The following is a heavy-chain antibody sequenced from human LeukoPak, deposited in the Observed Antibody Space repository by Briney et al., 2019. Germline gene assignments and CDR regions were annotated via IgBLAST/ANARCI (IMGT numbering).Heavy chain of an antibody. V-gene: IGHV3-11*01. CDR1: GFTFSNYY. D-gene: IGHD1-1*01. J-gene: IGHJ3*02. Sequence: VGSLRLSCAASGFTFSNYYMSWIRQAPGKGMEWVSYISSSGSTIYYADSVKGRFTISRDNAKNSLYLQMNSLRAEDTAVYYCAREGTLHAFDIWGQGTMVTVSS. CDR3: AREGTLHAFDI. CDR2: ISSSGSTI.